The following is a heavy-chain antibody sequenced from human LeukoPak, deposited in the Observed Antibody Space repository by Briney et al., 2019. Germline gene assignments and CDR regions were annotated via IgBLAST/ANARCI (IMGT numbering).Heavy chain of an antibody. CDR2: IIPIFGTA. Sequence: ASVKVSCKAPGGTFSSYAISWVRQAPGQGLEWMGGIIPIFGTANYAQKIQGRVTNTADESTSTAYMELSSLRSEDTAVYYCARDLDSSGYHYDAFDIWGQGTMVTVSS. V-gene: IGHV1-69*01. J-gene: IGHJ3*02. CDR1: GGTFSSYA. D-gene: IGHD3-22*01. CDR3: ARDLDSSGYHYDAFDI.